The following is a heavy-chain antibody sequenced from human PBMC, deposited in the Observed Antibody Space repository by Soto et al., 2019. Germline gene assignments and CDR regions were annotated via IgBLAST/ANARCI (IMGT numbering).Heavy chain of an antibody. D-gene: IGHD5-18*01. J-gene: IGHJ4*02. Sequence: PSETLSLTCAVSGYSISSGYYWGWIRQPPGKGLEWIGSIYHSGSTYYNPSLKSRVTISVGTSKNQFSLKLSSVTAADTAVYYCAIRSGYSYGYFDYWGQGTLVTVSS. V-gene: IGHV4-38-2*01. CDR1: GYSISSGYY. CDR3: AIRSGYSYGYFDY. CDR2: IYHSGST.